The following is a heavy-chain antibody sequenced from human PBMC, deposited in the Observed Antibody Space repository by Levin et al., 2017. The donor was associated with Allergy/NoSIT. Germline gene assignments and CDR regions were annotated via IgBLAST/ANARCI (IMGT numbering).Heavy chain of an antibody. Sequence: PSETLSLTCTVSGGSISSYYWSWIRQPPGKGLEWIGYIYYSGSTNYNPSLKSRVTISVDTSKNQFSLKLSSVTAADTAVYYCARDPPSGDWPLEWYFDLWGRGTLVTVSS. CDR2: IYYSGST. J-gene: IGHJ2*01. D-gene: IGHD2-21*02. CDR1: GGSISSYY. V-gene: IGHV4-59*01. CDR3: ARDPPSGDWPLEWYFDL.